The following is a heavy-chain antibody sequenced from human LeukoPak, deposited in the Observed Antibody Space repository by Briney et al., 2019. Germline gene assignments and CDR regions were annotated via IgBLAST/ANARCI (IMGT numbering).Heavy chain of an antibody. CDR1: GYTFTSYA. J-gene: IGHJ6*03. D-gene: IGHD4-11*01. CDR3: ARDKATVTLYYYYMDV. V-gene: IGHV7-4-1*02. Sequence: ASVKVSCKASGYTFTSYAMNWVRQAPGQGLEWMGWINTNTGNPTYAQGFTGRFVFSLDTSVSTAYLQISSLKAEDTAVYYCARDKATVTLYYYYMDVWGKGTTVTVSS. CDR2: INTNTGNP.